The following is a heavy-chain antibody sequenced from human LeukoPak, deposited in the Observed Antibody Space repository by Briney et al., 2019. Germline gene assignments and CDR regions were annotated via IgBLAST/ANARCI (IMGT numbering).Heavy chain of an antibody. CDR1: GGSISSANHF. CDR3: AREVITPGDSDGFDL. CDR2: IHYDGRA. J-gene: IGHJ3*01. D-gene: IGHD2-2*01. Sequence: SQTLSLTCTVSGGSISSANHFWSWVRQSPGEGLEWIGYIHYDGRAHYDPSLKSRVSMSLDMSKNQFSLSLSSVTAADTAIYYCAREVITPGDSDGFDLWGQGTMVSVSS. V-gene: IGHV4-30-4*08.